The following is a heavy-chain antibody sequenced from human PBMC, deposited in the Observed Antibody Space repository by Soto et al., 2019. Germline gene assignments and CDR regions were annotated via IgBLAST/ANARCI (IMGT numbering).Heavy chain of an antibody. J-gene: IGHJ6*02. CDR3: ARGRVRDGARYFDWLPFYGMDV. Sequence: PSETLSLTCAVYGGSFSGYYWSWIRQPPGKGLEWIGEINHSGSTNYNPSLKSRVTISVDTSKNQFSLKLSSVTAADTAVYYCARGRVRDGARYFDWLPFYGMDVWGQGTTVTVSS. CDR2: INHSGST. CDR1: GGSFSGYY. V-gene: IGHV4-34*01. D-gene: IGHD3-9*01.